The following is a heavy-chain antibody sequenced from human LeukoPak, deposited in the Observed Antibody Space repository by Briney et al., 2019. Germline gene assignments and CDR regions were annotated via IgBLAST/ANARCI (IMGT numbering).Heavy chain of an antibody. CDR1: GGSISSGSYY. CDR2: ICTSGST. Sequence: SQTLSLTCTVSGGSISSGSYYWSWIRQPAGKGLEWIGRICTSGSTNYNPSLKSRVTISVDTSKNQFSLKLSSVTAADTAVYYCARDRIVRFDPWGQGTLVTVSS. V-gene: IGHV4-61*02. D-gene: IGHD3-16*02. CDR3: ARDRIVRFDP. J-gene: IGHJ5*02.